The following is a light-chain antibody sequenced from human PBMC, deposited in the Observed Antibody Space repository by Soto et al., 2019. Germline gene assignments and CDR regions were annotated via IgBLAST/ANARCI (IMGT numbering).Light chain of an antibody. J-gene: IGKJ5*01. Sequence: EFVLTQSPATLSLSPGERATLSCRASQSVGRYLAWYQQKPGQAPRLLIYDAYNRATGIPARFSGSGSGPDFTLTISSLEPEDFAVYYCQQSSQWPPITFGQGTRLEIK. CDR2: DAY. CDR3: QQSSQWPPIT. V-gene: IGKV3-11*01. CDR1: QSVGRY.